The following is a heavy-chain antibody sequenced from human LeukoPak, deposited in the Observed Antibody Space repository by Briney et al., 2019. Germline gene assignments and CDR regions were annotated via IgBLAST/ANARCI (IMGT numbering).Heavy chain of an antibody. CDR3: AKDAIAAAGTIHWDY. CDR1: GFTFSSDA. CDR2: ISGSGGST. Sequence: GGSLRLSCVAPGFTFSSDAMSWVRQAPGKGLEWGSAISGSGGSTYYADSVKGRFTISRDNSKNTLYLQMNSLRAEDTAVYYCAKDAIAAAGTIHWDYWGQGTLVTVAS. J-gene: IGHJ4*02. D-gene: IGHD6-13*01. V-gene: IGHV3-23*01.